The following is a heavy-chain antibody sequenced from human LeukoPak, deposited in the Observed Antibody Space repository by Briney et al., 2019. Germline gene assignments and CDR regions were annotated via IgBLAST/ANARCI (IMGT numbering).Heavy chain of an antibody. Sequence: SETLSLTCTVSGGSISSSSYYWGCISQPPGKGLEWNGSIYYSGRTYYNPSHKRRVTISVDTSKNQFSMKLSSVTAAVTAVYYCAGDEKAAASSLGYWGQGTLVTVSS. CDR2: IYYSGRT. J-gene: IGHJ4*02. CDR3: AGDEKAAASSLGY. CDR1: GGSISSSSYY. V-gene: IGHV4-39*07. D-gene: IGHD6-13*01.